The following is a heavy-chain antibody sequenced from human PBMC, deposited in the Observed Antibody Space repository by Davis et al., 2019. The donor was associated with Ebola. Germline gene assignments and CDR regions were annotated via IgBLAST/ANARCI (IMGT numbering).Heavy chain of an antibody. CDR3: ARWASVGY. CDR1: GFTFSSYS. Sequence: GGSLRLSCAASGFTFSSYSMSWVRQAPGKGLEWVANIKQDGSEKYYVDSVKGRFTISRDNVKNSLYLQMDSLRAEDTAVYYCARWASVGYWGQGTLVTVSS. J-gene: IGHJ4*02. V-gene: IGHV3-7*01. CDR2: IKQDGSEK. D-gene: IGHD1-26*01.